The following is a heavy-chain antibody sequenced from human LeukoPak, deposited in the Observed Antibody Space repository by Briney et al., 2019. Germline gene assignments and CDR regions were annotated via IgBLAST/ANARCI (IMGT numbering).Heavy chain of an antibody. CDR2: INAGNGNT. Sequence: ASVKVSCKASGYTFTSYAMHWVRQAPGQRLEWMGWINAGNGNTKYSQKFQGRVIITRDTSASTAYMELSSLRSEDTAVYYCARGYYDFWSGYSFLDYWGQGTLVTVSS. J-gene: IGHJ4*02. V-gene: IGHV1-3*01. CDR3: ARGYYDFWSGYSFLDY. D-gene: IGHD3-3*01. CDR1: GYTFTSYA.